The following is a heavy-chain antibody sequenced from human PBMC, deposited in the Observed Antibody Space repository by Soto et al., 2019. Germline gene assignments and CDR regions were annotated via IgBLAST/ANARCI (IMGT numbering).Heavy chain of an antibody. CDR2: INPNGGIT. CDR1: AYTFTSYD. D-gene: IGHD3-10*01. J-gene: IGHJ5*01. CDR3: ARSAGRVFGVIIQYSNWLAA. Sequence: ASVKVSCKASAYTFTSYDIHWVRQAPGHGLEWMGIINPNGGITRFAQTFQGRITITTDTSTSTGYMELRSLRSEDTAVSYCARSAGRVFGVIIQYSNWLAAWGQGSLVTVSS. V-gene: IGHV1-46*01.